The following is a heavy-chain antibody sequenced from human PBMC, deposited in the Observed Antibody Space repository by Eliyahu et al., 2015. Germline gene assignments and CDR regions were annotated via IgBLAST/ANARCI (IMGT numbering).Heavy chain of an antibody. CDR2: INSDGSST. V-gene: IGHV3-74*01. CDR3: ARGGSGWYEFDY. CDR1: GFTFSSYW. D-gene: IGHD6-19*01. J-gene: IGHJ4*02. Sequence: EVQLVESGGGLVQPGGSLRLPCAASGFTFSSYWRHWVRQAPGKGLVWVSRINSDGSSTSYADSVKGRFTISRDNAKNTLYLQMNSLRAEDTAVYYCARGGSGWYEFDYWGQGTLVTVSS.